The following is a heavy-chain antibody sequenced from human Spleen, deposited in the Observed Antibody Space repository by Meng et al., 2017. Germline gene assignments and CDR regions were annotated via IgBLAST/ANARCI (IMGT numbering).Heavy chain of an antibody. CDR3: AREMDDYGDSSAGIDY. CDR1: GFTFSSYW. Sequence: GESLKISCAASGFTFSSYWMSWVRQAPGKGLEWVANIKQDGSEEYYVDSVKGRFTISRDNAKNSLYLQMNSLRAEDTAVYYCAREMDDYGDSSAGIDYWGHGTLVTVSS. V-gene: IGHV3-7*01. J-gene: IGHJ4*01. D-gene: IGHD4-17*01. CDR2: IKQDGSEE.